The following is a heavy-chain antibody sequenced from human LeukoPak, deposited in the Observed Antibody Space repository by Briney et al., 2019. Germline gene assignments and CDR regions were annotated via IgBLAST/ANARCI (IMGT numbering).Heavy chain of an antibody. J-gene: IGHJ4*02. V-gene: IGHV3-11*01. D-gene: IGHD1-26*01. Sequence: GGSLRLSCAASGFTFSDYYTSWIRQAPGKGLEWVSYISSSGSTIYYADSVKGRFTISRDNAKNSLYLQMNSLRAEDTAVYYCARDGELEWELLDYWGQGTLVTVSS. CDR2: ISSSGSTI. CDR1: GFTFSDYY. CDR3: ARDGELEWELLDY.